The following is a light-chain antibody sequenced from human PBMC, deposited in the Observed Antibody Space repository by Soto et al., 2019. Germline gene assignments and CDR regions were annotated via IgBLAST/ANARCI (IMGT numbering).Light chain of an antibody. CDR3: QQYGSSSWT. V-gene: IGKV3-20*01. CDR1: QSVSSSY. J-gene: IGKJ1*01. Sequence: EIVSTQAAGTLSLSTGERASLSCRASQSVSSSYLAWYQQKPGQAPRLLIYGASSRATGIPDRFSGSGSGTDFTLTISRLEPEDFAMYYCQQYGSSSWTFGQGTKVDIK. CDR2: GAS.